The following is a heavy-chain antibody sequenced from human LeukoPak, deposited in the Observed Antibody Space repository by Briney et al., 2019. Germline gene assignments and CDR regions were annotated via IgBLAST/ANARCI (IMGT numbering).Heavy chain of an antibody. CDR3: ACRNSSSWSRTRGYFDY. V-gene: IGHV3-33*01. D-gene: IGHD6-13*01. J-gene: IGHJ4*02. CDR2: IWYDGSNK. Sequence: GRSLRLSCAASGFTFSSYGMHWARQAPGKGLEWVAVIWYDGSNKYYADSVKGRFTISRDNSKNTLCLQMNSLRAEDTAVYYCACRNSSSWSRTRGYFDYWGQGTLVTVSS. CDR1: GFTFSSYG.